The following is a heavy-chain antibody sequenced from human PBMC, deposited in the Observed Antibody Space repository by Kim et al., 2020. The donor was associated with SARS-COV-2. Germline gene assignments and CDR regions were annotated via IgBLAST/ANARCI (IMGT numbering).Heavy chain of an antibody. D-gene: IGHD3-10*01. Sequence: GGSLRLSCAASGFTFSSYGMHWVRQAPGKGLEWVALIWYDGTNKYYADSVKGRFTISRDNSKKTLYLQMNSLRAEDTAVYYCATDLTSTTSGSFWCHGTL. J-gene: IGHJ4*01. CDR1: GFTFSSYG. V-gene: IGHV3-33*01. CDR3: ATDLTSTTSGSF. CDR2: IWYDGTNK.